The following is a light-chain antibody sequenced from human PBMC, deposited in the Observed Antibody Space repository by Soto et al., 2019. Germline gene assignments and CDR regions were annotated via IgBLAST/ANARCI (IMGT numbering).Light chain of an antibody. CDR2: EVT. Sequence: QSALTQPASVSGSPGQSITISCTGTSSDVGGYNHVSWFQQHPVKAPKLMIYEVTNRPSGVSNRFSGSKSGNTASLSISGLQAEDEADYFCSSYTSSTTWVFGGGTKVTVL. V-gene: IGLV2-14*01. J-gene: IGLJ3*02. CDR1: SSDVGGYNH. CDR3: SSYTSSTTWV.